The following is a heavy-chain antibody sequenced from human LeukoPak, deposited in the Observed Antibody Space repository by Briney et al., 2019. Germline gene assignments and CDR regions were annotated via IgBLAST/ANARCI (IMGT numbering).Heavy chain of an antibody. D-gene: IGHD3-10*01. CDR3: ARGDYYGSGSLDY. CDR1: GGTFSSYA. V-gene: IGHV1-69*13. Sequence: SVKVSCKASGGTFSSYAISWVRQAPGQGLEWMGGIIPIFGTANYAQKFQGRVTITADESTSTAYMELSSLRSEDTAVYYCARGDYYGSGSLDYWGQGTLVTVSS. J-gene: IGHJ4*02. CDR2: IIPIFGTA.